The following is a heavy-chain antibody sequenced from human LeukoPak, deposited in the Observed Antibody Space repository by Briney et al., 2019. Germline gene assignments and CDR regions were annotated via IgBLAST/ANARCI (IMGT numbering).Heavy chain of an antibody. Sequence: GGSLRLSCAAPGFTFSSYWMNWVRQAPGKGLVWVSRIASDGSSTTYADSVKGRFSISRDNAKNTLYLQMNGLRVEDTAVYYCARGWPHGNDYWGQGTLVTVS. CDR1: GFTFSSYW. V-gene: IGHV3-74*01. J-gene: IGHJ4*02. CDR3: ARGWPHGNDY. CDR2: IASDGSST. D-gene: IGHD4-23*01.